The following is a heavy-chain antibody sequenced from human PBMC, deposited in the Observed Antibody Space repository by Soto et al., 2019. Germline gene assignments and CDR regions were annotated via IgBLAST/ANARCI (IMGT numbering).Heavy chain of an antibody. CDR1: GGSFSGYY. CDR3: ARLRPEYTAMVIGHNWFDP. Sequence: ASETLSLPCAVYGGSFSGYYWTWIRQPPGTGLEWIGEINHSGSTNYNPSLKSRVTISVDTSKNQFSLKLSSVTAADTAVYYCARLRPEYTAMVIGHNWFDPWGQGTLVTVSS. CDR2: INHSGST. D-gene: IGHD5-18*01. J-gene: IGHJ5*02. V-gene: IGHV4-34*01.